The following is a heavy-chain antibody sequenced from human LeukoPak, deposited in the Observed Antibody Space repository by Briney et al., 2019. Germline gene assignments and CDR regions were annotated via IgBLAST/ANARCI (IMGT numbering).Heavy chain of an antibody. Sequence: PSETLSLTCTVSGGSISSYYWSWIWQPPGKGLEWIGYIYYSGSTNYNPSLKSRVTISVDTSKNQFSLKLSSVTAADTAVYYCARSEVTYYYDSSGYSNAFDIWGQGTMVTVSS. CDR3: ARSEVTYYYDSSGYSNAFDI. D-gene: IGHD3-22*01. J-gene: IGHJ3*02. V-gene: IGHV4-59*01. CDR1: GGSISSYY. CDR2: IYYSGST.